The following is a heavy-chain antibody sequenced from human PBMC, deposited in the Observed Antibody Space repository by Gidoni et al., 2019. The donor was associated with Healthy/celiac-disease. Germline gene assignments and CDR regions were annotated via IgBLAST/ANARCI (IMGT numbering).Heavy chain of an antibody. V-gene: IGHV4-39*07. D-gene: IGHD3-10*01. CDR2: IYYSGST. J-gene: IGHJ4*02. CDR3: ARWGLWFGEATVKYYFDY. Sequence: QLQLQASGPGLVKPSETLSLTCTVSGGSISSSSYYWGWIRQPPGKGLEWLGSIYYSGSTYYNPSLKSRVTISVDTSKNQFSLKLSSVTAADTAVYYCARWGLWFGEATVKYYFDYWGQGTLVTVSS. CDR1: GGSISSSSYY.